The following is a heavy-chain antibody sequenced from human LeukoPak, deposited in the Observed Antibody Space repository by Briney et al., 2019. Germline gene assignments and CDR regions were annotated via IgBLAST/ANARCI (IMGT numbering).Heavy chain of an antibody. CDR3: AREGIAGATNYYYMDV. CDR1: GYTFTSYY. V-gene: IGHV1-46*01. CDR2: INPSGGST. Sequence: ASVKVSCKASGYTFTSYYMHGVRQAPGQGREWMGIINPSGGSTSYAQKFQGRVTMTRDMSTSTVYMELSSLRSEDTAVYYCAREGIAGATNYYYMDVWGKGNTVTVSS. J-gene: IGHJ6*03. D-gene: IGHD1-26*01.